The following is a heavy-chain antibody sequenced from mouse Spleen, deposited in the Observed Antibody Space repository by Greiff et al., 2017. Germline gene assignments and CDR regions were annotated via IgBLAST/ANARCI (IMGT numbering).Heavy chain of an antibody. V-gene: IGHV14-4*01. J-gene: IGHJ1*01. CDR2: IDPENGDT. D-gene: IGHD2-2*01. CDR1: GFNIKDDY. CDR3: TTGYDGYFDV. Sequence: EVQLQQSGAELVRPGASVKLSCTASGFNIKDDYMHWVKQRPEQGLEWIGWIDPENGDTEYASKFQGKATITADTSSNTAYLQLSSLTSEDTAVYYCTTGYDGYFDVWGAGTTVTVSS.